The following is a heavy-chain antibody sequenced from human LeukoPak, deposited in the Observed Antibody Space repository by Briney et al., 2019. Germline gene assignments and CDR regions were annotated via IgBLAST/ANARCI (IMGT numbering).Heavy chain of an antibody. CDR2: INDRGTI. D-gene: IGHD1-7*01. V-gene: IGHV4-34*01. CDR3: ARRWNYGRNYYIDV. Sequence: SKTLSLTCAVYGGSFSNYYWSWIRQPPGKGLEWIGEINDRGTINYNPSLMSRVTISVDKSKNQFSLKLSSVTAADTAVYYCARRWNYGRNYYIDVWGKGATVSVSS. J-gene: IGHJ6*03. CDR1: GGSFSNYY.